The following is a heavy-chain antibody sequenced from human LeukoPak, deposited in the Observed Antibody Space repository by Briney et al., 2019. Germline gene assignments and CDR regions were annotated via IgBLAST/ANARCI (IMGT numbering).Heavy chain of an antibody. CDR1: GFTFSDYY. CDR3: SRADYYGSGSPISLDV. J-gene: IGHJ6*04. CDR2: IRSKAYGVTT. V-gene: IGHV3-49*04. Sequence: GGSLRLSCAASGFTFSDYYMSWVRQAPGKVLEWVGFIRSKAYGVTTEHAASVKGRFTISRDDSKSIAYLQMNSLKTEDTAVYYCSRADYYGSGSPISLDVWGKGTTVTVSS. D-gene: IGHD3-10*01.